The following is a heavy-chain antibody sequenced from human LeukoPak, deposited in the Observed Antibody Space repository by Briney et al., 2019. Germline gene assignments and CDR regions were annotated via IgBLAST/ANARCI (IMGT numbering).Heavy chain of an antibody. J-gene: IGHJ6*02. V-gene: IGHV3-33*01. CDR3: ARDPPRSSRPFYYYGMDV. Sequence: GGSLRLSCAASGFTFSNFGMHWVRQAPGKGLEWVALIWYDGSNKYYADSVKGRFTISRDSSKNTLYLQMNSLRAEDTAVYYCARDPPRSSRPFYYYGMDVWGQGTTVTVSS. CDR1: GFTFSNFG. CDR2: IWYDGSNK. D-gene: IGHD6-13*01.